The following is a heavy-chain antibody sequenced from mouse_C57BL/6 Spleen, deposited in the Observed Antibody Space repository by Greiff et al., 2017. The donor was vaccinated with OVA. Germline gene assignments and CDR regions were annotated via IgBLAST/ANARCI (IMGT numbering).Heavy chain of an antibody. J-gene: IGHJ4*01. V-gene: IGHV1-4*01. CDR3: AKDCYGSSSAMDY. CDR2: INPSSGYT. Sequence: VQLQQSGAELARPGASVKMSCKASGYTFTSYTMHWVKQRPGQGLEWIGYINPSSGYTKYNQKFKDKATLTADKSSSTAYMQLSSLTSEDSAVYYCAKDCYGSSSAMDYWGQGTSVTVSS. CDR1: GYTFTSYT. D-gene: IGHD1-1*01.